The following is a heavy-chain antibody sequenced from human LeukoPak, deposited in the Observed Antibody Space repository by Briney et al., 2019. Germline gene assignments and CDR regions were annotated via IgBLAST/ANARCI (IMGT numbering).Heavy chain of an antibody. CDR1: GGTFSSYA. CDR2: IIPIFGTA. V-gene: IGHV1-69*13. D-gene: IGHD3-22*01. CDR3: ATALPNSSGYYGWYFDL. J-gene: IGHJ2*01. Sequence: SVKVSCKASGGTFSSYAISWVRQAPGQGLEWMGGIIPIFGTANYAQKFQGRVTITADESTSTAYMELSTLRSEDTAVYYCATALPNSSGYYGWYFDLWGRGALVTVSS.